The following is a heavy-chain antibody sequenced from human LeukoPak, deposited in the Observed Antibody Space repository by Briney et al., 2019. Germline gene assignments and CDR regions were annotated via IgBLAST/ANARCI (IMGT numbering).Heavy chain of an antibody. Sequence: PSETLSLTCTVSGGSISSYYWSWIRQPPGKGLEWIGYIYYSGSTNYNPSLKSRVTISVATSKNQFSLKLSSVTAADTAVYYCARVGAKTGGHFDYWGQGTLVTVSS. CDR1: GGSISSYY. V-gene: IGHV4-59*01. CDR2: IYYSGST. J-gene: IGHJ4*02. D-gene: IGHD1-26*01. CDR3: ARVGAKTGGHFDY.